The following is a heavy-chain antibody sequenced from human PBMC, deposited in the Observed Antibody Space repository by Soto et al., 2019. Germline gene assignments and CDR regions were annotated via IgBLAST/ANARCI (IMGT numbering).Heavy chain of an antibody. CDR2: SYWDDDM. V-gene: IGHV2-5*02. D-gene: IGHD6-13*01. J-gene: IGHJ5*02. CDR3: AHRRSSSFRNWFDP. CDR1: GFSLSTSGVG. Sequence: QITLKESGPTLVKPTQTLKLTSTFSGFSLSTSGVGVCWIRQPPGKALKWLGRSYWDDDMRYSPSLMSRLTIAKDTSKNRVVLTMTNMDPVDTATYYCAHRRSSSFRNWFDPWGQGTLVTVSS.